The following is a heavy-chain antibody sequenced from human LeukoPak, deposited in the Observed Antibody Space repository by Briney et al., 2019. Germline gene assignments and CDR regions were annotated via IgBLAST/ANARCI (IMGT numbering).Heavy chain of an antibody. V-gene: IGHV1-2*06. CDR1: GYSFGGYY. Sequence: ASVKVSCKTSGYSFGGYYIHWVCQAPGQGLEWMGRINPNSANTKYAQKFQGRVTMTRDTSTNTVFMELSSLRSDDTAVYYCARDGAYSLGLIWLDPWGQGTLVSVPS. CDR3: ARDGAYSLGLIWLDP. D-gene: IGHD5-18*01. J-gene: IGHJ5*02. CDR2: INPNSANT.